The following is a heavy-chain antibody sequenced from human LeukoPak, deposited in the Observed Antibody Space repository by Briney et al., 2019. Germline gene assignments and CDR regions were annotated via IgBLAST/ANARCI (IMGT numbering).Heavy chain of an antibody. CDR3: AASKTGYSSGWYTYYIDY. J-gene: IGHJ4*02. CDR2: IKQDGSEK. V-gene: IGHV3-7*01. CDR1: GFTFSSYW. D-gene: IGHD6-19*01. Sequence: PGGSLRLSCAASGFTFSSYWMSWVRQAPGKGLEWVANIKQDGSEKYYVDSVKGRFTISRDNSKNTLYLQMNSLRAEDTAVYYCAASKTGYSSGWYTYYIDYWGQGTLVTVSS.